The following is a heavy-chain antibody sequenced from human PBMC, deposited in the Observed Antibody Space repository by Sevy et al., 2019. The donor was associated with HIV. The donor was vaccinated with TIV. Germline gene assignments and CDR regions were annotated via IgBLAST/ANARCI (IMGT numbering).Heavy chain of an antibody. D-gene: IGHD3-10*01. CDR2: ISGCGGNI. CDR1: GYSFSNYG. J-gene: IGHJ4*02. Sequence: ASVKVSCKASGYSFSNYGFTWVRQAPGQGLEWMGWISGCGGNIRYSQKVQGRLTMTSDTSTSNAYMELTSLKSDDTATYYCARGNPPGGFWGQGTLVTVSS. CDR3: ARGNPPGGF. V-gene: IGHV1-18*01.